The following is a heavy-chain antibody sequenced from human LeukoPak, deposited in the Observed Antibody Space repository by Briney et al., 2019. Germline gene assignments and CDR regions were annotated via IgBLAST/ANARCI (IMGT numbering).Heavy chain of an antibody. CDR3: AREWELQAFDI. CDR2: ISYDGSNK. J-gene: IGHJ3*02. D-gene: IGHD1-26*01. CDR1: GFTFSSYA. Sequence: GRSLRLSCAASGFTFSSYAMHWVRQAPGKGLEWVAVISYDGSNKYYADSAKGRFTISRDNSKNTLYLQMNSLRAEDTAVYYCAREWELQAFDIWGQGTMVTVSS. V-gene: IGHV3-30-3*01.